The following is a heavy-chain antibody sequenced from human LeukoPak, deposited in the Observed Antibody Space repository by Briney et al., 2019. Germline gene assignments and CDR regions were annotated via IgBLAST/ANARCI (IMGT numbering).Heavy chain of an antibody. V-gene: IGHV3-23*01. D-gene: IGHD2-15*01. J-gene: IGHJ6*02. CDR2: ISGSGGST. Sequence: PGGSLRLSCAASGFTFSSYAMSWVRQAPGKGLEWVSAISGSGGSTYYADSVKGRFTISRDNSKNTLYLQMNSLRAEDTAVYYCAKGGGSFQIYYYYGMDVWGQGTTVTVSS. CDR3: AKGGGSFQIYYYYGMDV. CDR1: GFTFSSYA.